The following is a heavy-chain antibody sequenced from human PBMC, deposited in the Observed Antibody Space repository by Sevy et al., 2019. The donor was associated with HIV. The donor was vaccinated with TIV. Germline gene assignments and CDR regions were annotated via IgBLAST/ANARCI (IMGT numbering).Heavy chain of an antibody. J-gene: IGHJ4*02. D-gene: IGHD2-8*02. V-gene: IGHV4-4*07. CDR2: MHSGGNT. Sequence: SETLSLTCTVSGASITTYYWSWFRQPAGKGLEWIGRMHSGGNTNYNPSLQGRVTMSLDTSKNQFSLTLDFVTAADAAVYYCARDTGKNYRGQGILVTVSS. CDR3: ARDTGKNY. CDR1: GASITTYY.